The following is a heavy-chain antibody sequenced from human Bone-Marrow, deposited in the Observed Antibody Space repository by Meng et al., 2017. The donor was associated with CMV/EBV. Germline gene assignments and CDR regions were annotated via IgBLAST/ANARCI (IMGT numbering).Heavy chain of an antibody. V-gene: IGHV3-7*01. Sequence: GGSRRFSCAAPGFTFSSYGMSWVRQAPGKGLEWVANIKQDGREKYYVDSVKGRFTISRDKAKNSLYLQMNSLRAEDTAVYYCAREIVVVPAAIIQTPYYYYGKDVWGQGTTVTVSS. CDR1: GFTFSSYG. J-gene: IGHJ6*02. CDR3: AREIVVVPAAIIQTPYYYYGKDV. CDR2: IKQDGREK. D-gene: IGHD2-2*02.